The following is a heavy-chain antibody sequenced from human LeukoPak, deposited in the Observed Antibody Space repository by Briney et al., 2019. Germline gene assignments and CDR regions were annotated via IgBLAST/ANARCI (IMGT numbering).Heavy chain of an antibody. V-gene: IGHV1-8*03. CDR1: GYTFTSYD. D-gene: IGHD3-3*01. CDR2: MNPNSGNT. J-gene: IGHJ4*02. CDR3: ARGRTDRFTTFGVVIIREGYFDY. Sequence: GASVKVSCKASGYTFTSYDINWVRQATGQGLEWMGWMNPNSGNTGYAQKFQGRVTITRNTSISTAYMELSSLRSEDTAVYYCARGRTDRFTTFGVVIIREGYFDYWGQGTLVTVSS.